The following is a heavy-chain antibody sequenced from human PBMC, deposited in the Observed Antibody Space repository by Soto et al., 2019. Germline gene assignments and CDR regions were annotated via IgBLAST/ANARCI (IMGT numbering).Heavy chain of an antibody. CDR3: ARENSLSRFGVVIMSYGMDV. Sequence: ASVKVSCKASGYTFTGYYMHWVRQAPGQGLEWMGWINPNSGGTNYAQKFQGWVTMTRDTSISTAYMELSRLRSDDTAVYYCARENSLSRFGVVIMSYGMDVWGHGTTVTVSS. CDR1: GYTFTGYY. D-gene: IGHD3-3*01. J-gene: IGHJ6*01. V-gene: IGHV1-2*04. CDR2: INPNSGGT.